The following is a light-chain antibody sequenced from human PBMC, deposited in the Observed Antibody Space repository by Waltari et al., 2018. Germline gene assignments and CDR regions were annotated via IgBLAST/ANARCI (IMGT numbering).Light chain of an antibody. CDR1: QSLLYSSNHKNY. V-gene: IGKV4-1*01. CDR3: QQYYGTPPYT. CDR2: WAS. Sequence: DIVMTQSPDSLAVSLGERANINCKSSQSLLYSSNHKNYLAWYQQKLGQPPKLLFYWASTRESGVPDRFSGSGSGTDFTLTISSLQAEDVAVYYCQQYYGTPPYTFGQGTKLEIK. J-gene: IGKJ2*01.